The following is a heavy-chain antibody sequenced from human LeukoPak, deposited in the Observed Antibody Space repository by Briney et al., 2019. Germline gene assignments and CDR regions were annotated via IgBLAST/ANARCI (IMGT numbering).Heavy chain of an antibody. Sequence: GGSLRLSCAASGCTFSSYGMPWVRQAPGRGLEWVAVISYDGSNKYYADSVKGRFTISRDNSKNTLYLQMNSLRAEDTAVYYCAKGHSGGGYSSWGQGTLVTVSS. D-gene: IGHD2-15*01. CDR3: AKGHSGGGYSS. CDR1: GCTFSSYG. J-gene: IGHJ5*02. V-gene: IGHV3-30*18. CDR2: ISYDGSNK.